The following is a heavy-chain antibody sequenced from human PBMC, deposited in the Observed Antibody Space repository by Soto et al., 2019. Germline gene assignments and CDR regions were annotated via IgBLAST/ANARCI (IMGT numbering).Heavy chain of an antibody. CDR2: IWYDGSNK. V-gene: IGHV3-33*01. Sequence: GGSLRLSCAASGFTFSSYGMHWVRQAPGKGLEWVAVIWYDGSNKYYADSVKGRFTISRDNSKNTLYLQMNSLRAEDTAVYYCARDGPAATTTQSFYYYYYYMDVWGKGTTVTVSS. J-gene: IGHJ6*03. CDR3: ARDGPAATTTQSFYYYYYYMDV. CDR1: GFTFSSYG. D-gene: IGHD5-12*01.